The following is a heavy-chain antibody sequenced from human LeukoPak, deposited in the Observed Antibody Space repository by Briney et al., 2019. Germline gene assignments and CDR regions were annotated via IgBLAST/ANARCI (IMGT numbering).Heavy chain of an antibody. D-gene: IGHD6-13*01. Sequence: PGGSLRLSCAASGSTFSSYAMSWVRQAPGKGLEWVSAISGSGGSTYYADSVKGRFTISRDNSKNTLYLQMNSLRAEDTAVYYCARFDPQQHYYYYYYMDVWGKGTTVTVSS. CDR1: GSTFSSYA. V-gene: IGHV3-23*01. CDR2: ISGSGGST. J-gene: IGHJ6*03. CDR3: ARFDPQQHYYYYYYMDV.